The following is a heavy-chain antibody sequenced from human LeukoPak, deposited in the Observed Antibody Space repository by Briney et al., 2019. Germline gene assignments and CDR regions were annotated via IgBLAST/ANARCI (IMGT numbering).Heavy chain of an antibody. J-gene: IGHJ4*02. Sequence: GGSLRLSCAASGSTFSSYDMSWVRQAPGKGLEWVSGISGSGGSTYYADSVKGRFTISRDNSKNTLYLQMNSLRADDTPVYYCPKVQNQRISMIVVAKVYFDYCGQGTLVTVSS. V-gene: IGHV3-23*01. CDR3: PKVQNQRISMIVVAKVYFDY. CDR1: GSTFSSYD. D-gene: IGHD3-22*01. CDR2: ISGSGGST.